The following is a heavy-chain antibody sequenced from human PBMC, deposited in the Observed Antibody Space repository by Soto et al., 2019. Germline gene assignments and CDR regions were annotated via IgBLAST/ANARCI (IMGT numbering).Heavy chain of an antibody. CDR1: GGSISSYY. J-gene: IGHJ6*02. Sequence: SETLSLTCTVSGGSISSYYWSWIRQPAGKGLEWIGRIYTSGSTNYNPSLKSRVTMSVDTSKNQFSLKLSSVTAADTALYYCAIVNYGASYYGMDVWGQGTTVTVS. CDR3: AIVNYGASYYGMDV. D-gene: IGHD4-17*01. V-gene: IGHV4-4*07. CDR2: IYTSGST.